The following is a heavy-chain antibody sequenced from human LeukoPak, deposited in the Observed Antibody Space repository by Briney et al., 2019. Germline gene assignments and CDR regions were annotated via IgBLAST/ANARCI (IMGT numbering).Heavy chain of an antibody. CDR1: GFTFSSYA. Sequence: PGGSLRLSCAASGFTFSSYAMSWVRQAPGKGLEWVSAISGSGGSTYYADSVKGRFTISRDNSKNTLYLQMNSLRAEDTAVYYCAKGAYYYDSSGYYYYFDYWGQGTPVTVSS. D-gene: IGHD3-22*01. J-gene: IGHJ4*02. CDR3: AKGAYYYDSSGYYYYFDY. CDR2: ISGSGGST. V-gene: IGHV3-23*01.